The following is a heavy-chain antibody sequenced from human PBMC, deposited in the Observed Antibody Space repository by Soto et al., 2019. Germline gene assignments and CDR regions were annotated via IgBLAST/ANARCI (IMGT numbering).Heavy chain of an antibody. Sequence: SETLSLTCAVYGGSFSGYYWSWIRQPPGKGLEWIGEINHSGSTNYNPSLKSRVTISVDTSKNQFSLKLSSVTAADTAVYYCARMEAAADGHRYYFDYWGQGTLVTVSS. CDR1: GGSFSGYY. CDR2: INHSGST. V-gene: IGHV4-34*01. CDR3: ARMEAAADGHRYYFDY. D-gene: IGHD6-13*01. J-gene: IGHJ4*02.